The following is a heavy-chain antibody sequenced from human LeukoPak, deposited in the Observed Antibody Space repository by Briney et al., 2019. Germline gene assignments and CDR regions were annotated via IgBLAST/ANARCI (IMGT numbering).Heavy chain of an antibody. CDR3: ARRVGATTWNNAFDI. J-gene: IGHJ3*02. D-gene: IGHD1-26*01. Sequence: PSETLSLTCAVYGGSSSGYYWSWLRQPPGKGLEWIGEINHSGSTNYNPSLKSRVTISVDTSKNQFSLKLSSVTAADTAVYYCARRVGATTWNNAFDIWGQGTMVTVSS. CDR2: INHSGST. CDR1: GGSSSGYY. V-gene: IGHV4-34*01.